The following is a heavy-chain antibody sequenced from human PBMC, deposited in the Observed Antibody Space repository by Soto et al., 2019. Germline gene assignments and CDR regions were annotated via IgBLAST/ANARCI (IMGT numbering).Heavy chain of an antibody. Sequence: LSLTCAASGFTFSGSAMHWVRQASGKGLEWVGRIRSKANSYATAYAASVKGRFTISRDDSKNTAYLQMNSLKTEDTAVYYCTSRGIPMTTVTSPGDYWGQGTLVTVSS. V-gene: IGHV3-73*01. CDR1: GFTFSGSA. D-gene: IGHD4-17*01. CDR3: TSRGIPMTTVTSPGDY. CDR2: IRSKANSYAT. J-gene: IGHJ4*02.